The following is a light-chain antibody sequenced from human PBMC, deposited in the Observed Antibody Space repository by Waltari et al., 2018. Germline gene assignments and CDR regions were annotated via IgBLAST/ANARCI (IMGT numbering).Light chain of an antibody. V-gene: IGLV2-11*01. J-gene: IGLJ3*02. CDR3: CSYAGIYTWL. CDR2: DVS. Sequence: QSALTRHRSVSGSPGQSVTISCTGTSSDGGRYQFVTGFQPYPGKAPKLRISDVSSRPSGFLDHFSGSKSANTSSLTISGLQAEDDADYSCCSYAGIYTWLFGGGTHLTVL. CDR1: SSDGGRYQF.